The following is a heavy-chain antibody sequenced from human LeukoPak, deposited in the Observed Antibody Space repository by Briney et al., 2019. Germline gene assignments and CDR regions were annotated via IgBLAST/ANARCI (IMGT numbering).Heavy chain of an antibody. V-gene: IGHV4-31*03. Sequence: PSQTLSLTCTLSGGSISIGGYYWSSTRQHPGKGLEWLGYIYYSRSTYYNPSLNNRVTISGDTSNIQFSQKLSCLTAADTSVYECARMFRGVKPCDYWGGRTLVTVSS. CDR3: ARMFRGVKPCDY. J-gene: IGHJ4*02. CDR2: IYYSRST. CDR1: GGSISIGGYY. D-gene: IGHD3-10*01.